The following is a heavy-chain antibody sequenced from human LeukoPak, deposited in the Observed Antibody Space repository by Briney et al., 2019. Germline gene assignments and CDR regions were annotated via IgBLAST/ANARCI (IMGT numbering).Heavy chain of an antibody. V-gene: IGHV3-48*04. CDR2: ISSSGSTI. CDR1: GFTFSSYA. J-gene: IGHJ6*03. CDR3: ARDRYYYYMDV. Sequence: PGGSLRLSCAASGFTFSSYAMNWVRQAPGKGLEWVSYISSSGSTIYYADSVKGRFTISRDNAKNSLYLQMNSLRAEDTAVYYCARDRYYYYMDVWGKGTTVTVSS.